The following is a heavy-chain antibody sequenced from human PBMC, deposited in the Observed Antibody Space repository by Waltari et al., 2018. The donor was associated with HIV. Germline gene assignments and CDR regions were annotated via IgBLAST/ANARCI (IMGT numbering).Heavy chain of an antibody. CDR3: ARTGIAAAGPLNY. D-gene: IGHD6-13*01. J-gene: IGHJ4*02. Sequence: QVQLVESGGGVVQPGRSLRLSCAESGFTFSSYGMHWVRKAPGKGLEWVAVIWYDGSNKDYADTGKGRFTSSRENSKNTLYPQMNRLRAEDTAVYDCARTGIAAAGPLNYWGQGTLVTVSS. CDR2: IWYDGSNK. CDR1: GFTFSSYG. V-gene: IGHV3-33*01.